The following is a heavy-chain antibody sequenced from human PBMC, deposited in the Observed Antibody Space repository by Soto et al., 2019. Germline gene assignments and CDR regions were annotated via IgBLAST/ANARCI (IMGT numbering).Heavy chain of an antibody. CDR3: ARERNSCWSPDY. Sequence: QVQLVQSGAEVRKPGASVKVSCKASGYTFTGYYMHWVRQAPGQGLEWMGWINPHTGDINYEQKFQGRVTMPRDTSISTAYMGLSMLTSDDTAVYYCARERNSCWSPDYWGQGTLVTVSS. CDR1: GYTFTGYY. CDR2: INPHTGDI. V-gene: IGHV1-2*02. D-gene: IGHD6-19*01. J-gene: IGHJ4*02.